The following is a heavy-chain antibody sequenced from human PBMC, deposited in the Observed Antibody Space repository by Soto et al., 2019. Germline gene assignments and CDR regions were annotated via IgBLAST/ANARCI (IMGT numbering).Heavy chain of an antibody. CDR3: AKETTYLIDFWSGYSAPWGMDV. V-gene: IGHV3-30*18. CDR2: ISYDGSNK. D-gene: IGHD3-3*01. CDR1: GFTFSSYG. J-gene: IGHJ6*02. Sequence: LRLSCAASGFTFSSYGMHWVRQAPGKGLEWVAVISYDGSNKYYADSVKGRFAISRDNSKNTLYLQMNSLRAEDTAVYYCAKETTYLIDFWSGYSAPWGMDVWGQGSTVTVSS.